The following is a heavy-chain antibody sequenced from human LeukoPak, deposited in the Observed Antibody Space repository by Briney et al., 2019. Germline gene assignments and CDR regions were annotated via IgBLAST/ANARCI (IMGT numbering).Heavy chain of an antibody. D-gene: IGHD5-12*01. CDR2: INHSGST. CDR1: GVSFSGYY. J-gene: IGHJ4*02. CDR3: ARSSYKWLRPVYFDY. Sequence: PSETLSLTCAVCGVSFSGYYWSWIRQPPGKGLEWIGEINHSGSTNYNPSLKSRVTISVDTSKNQFSLKLSSVTAADTAVYYCARSSYKWLRPVYFDYWGQGTLVTVSS. V-gene: IGHV4-34*01.